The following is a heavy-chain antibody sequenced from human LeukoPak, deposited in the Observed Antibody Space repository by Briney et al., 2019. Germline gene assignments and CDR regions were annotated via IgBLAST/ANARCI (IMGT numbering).Heavy chain of an antibody. V-gene: IGHV4-39*01. J-gene: IGHJ1*01. CDR1: GDSVSRSDSY. CDR3: ARRRYYDGSGYLE. D-gene: IGHD3-22*01. Sequence: SETLSPTCSVSGDSVSRSDSYWDWIRHPPGKGLEWIGTTYYSGRTYYSPSLKSRVTMSVDPSNNQFSLNLRSVTAADTAVYYCARRRYYDGSGYLEWGQGTLLSVSS. CDR2: TYYSGRT.